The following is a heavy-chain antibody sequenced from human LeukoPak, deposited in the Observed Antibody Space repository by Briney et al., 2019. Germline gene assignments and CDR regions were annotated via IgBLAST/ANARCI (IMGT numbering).Heavy chain of an antibody. CDR1: GIPFSDYY. J-gene: IGHJ4*02. CDR3: AAGTAADF. D-gene: IGHD6-13*01. CDR2: ISSSSSYT. Sequence: PGGSLRLSCVVSGIPFSDYYMNWIRLAPGKGLEWISYISSSSSYTDYADSVKGRFTISRDNAQNALFLKMNSLRVEDTAVYYCAAGTAADFWGQGTLVTVSS. V-gene: IGHV3-11*03.